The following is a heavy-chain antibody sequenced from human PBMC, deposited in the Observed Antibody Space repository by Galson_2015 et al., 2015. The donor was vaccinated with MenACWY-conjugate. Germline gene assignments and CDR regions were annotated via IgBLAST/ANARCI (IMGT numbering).Heavy chain of an antibody. D-gene: IGHD3-22*01. CDR2: IYPGDSDT. V-gene: IGHV5-51*01. CDR3: ARHPFLGYFYDFSGHPE. CDR1: GWSCTSYW. J-gene: IGHJ4*02. Sequence: QYGAEVTKPGESLSISCKGSGWSCTSYWISWERQMPGKGLEWMGIIYPGDSDTRYSPSFQGKVSISADKSISTAYLQWSSLKASDTAMYYCARHPFLGYFYDFSGHPEWGQGTLVTVSS.